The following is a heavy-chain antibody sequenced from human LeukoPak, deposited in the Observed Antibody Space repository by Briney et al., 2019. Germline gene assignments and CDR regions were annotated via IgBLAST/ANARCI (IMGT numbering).Heavy chain of an antibody. D-gene: IGHD1-26*01. J-gene: IGHJ6*03. CDR1: GGSISSGSYY. V-gene: IGHV4-61*02. CDR3: ARVLVGYYYYYYMDV. CDR2: IYSSGST. Sequence: SETLSLTCTVSGGSISSGSYYWSWIRQPAGKGLEWIGRIYSSGSTNYNPSLKSRVTISLDTSKNQFSLKLSSVTAADTAVYYCARVLVGYYYYYYMDVWGKGTTVTISS.